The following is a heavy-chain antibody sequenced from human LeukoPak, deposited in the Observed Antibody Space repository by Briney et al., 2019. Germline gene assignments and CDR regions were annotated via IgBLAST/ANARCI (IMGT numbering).Heavy chain of an antibody. CDR2: IYASGST. CDR3: ARRRYTSGYLDY. V-gene: IGHV4-61*02. J-gene: IGHJ4*02. Sequence: SETLSLTCTVSGGSISSGSYYWSWIRQPAGKGLEWIGRIYASGSTNYNPSPKSRVTISVDTSKSQFSLKLTSVTAADTAVYYCARRRYTSGYLDYWGQGTLVTVSS. CDR1: GGSISSGSYY. D-gene: IGHD3-22*01.